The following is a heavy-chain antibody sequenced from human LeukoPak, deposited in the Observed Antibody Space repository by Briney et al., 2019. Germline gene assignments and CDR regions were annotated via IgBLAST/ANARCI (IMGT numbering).Heavy chain of an antibody. CDR1: GGSISSGGYS. Sequence: KPSETLSLTCAVSGGSISSGGYSWSWIRQPPGKGLEWIGYIYHSGSTYYNPSLKSRVTISVDRSKNQFSLKLSSVTAADTAVYYCARRDYYYGMFDYWGQGTLVTVSS. CDR2: IYHSGST. D-gene: IGHD3-10*01. CDR3: ARRDYYYGMFDY. J-gene: IGHJ4*02. V-gene: IGHV4-30-2*01.